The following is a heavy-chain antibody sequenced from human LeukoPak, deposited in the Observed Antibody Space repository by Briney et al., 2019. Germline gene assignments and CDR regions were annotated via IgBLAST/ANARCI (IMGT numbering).Heavy chain of an antibody. Sequence: GGSLRLSCAAAGFIFDNYAMHWVRHAPGKGLEWVSRISWNTGNKDYADSVKGRFTISRDNDKNSLFLQMNSLRPEDTALYYCVKGTTFDAFDMWGQGTMVIVFS. CDR2: ISWNTGNK. CDR1: GFIFDNYA. J-gene: IGHJ3*02. V-gene: IGHV3-9*01. CDR3: VKGTTFDAFDM. D-gene: IGHD3-16*01.